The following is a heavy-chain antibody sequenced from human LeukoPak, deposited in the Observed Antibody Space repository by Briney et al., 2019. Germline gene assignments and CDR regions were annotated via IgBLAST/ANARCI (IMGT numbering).Heavy chain of an antibody. CDR1: GFTFSSYW. D-gene: IGHD1-26*01. Sequence: GGSLRLSCAASGFTFSSYWMHWVRQAPGKGLVWVSRINSDGSSTSYADSVKGRFTISRDNAKNTLYLQMNSPRAEDTAVYYCARALPGSSGGIDYWGQGTLVTVSS. CDR3: ARALPGSSGGIDY. J-gene: IGHJ4*02. CDR2: INSDGSST. V-gene: IGHV3-74*01.